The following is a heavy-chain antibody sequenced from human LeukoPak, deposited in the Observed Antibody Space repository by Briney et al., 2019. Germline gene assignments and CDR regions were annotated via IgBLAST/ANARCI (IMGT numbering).Heavy chain of an antibody. J-gene: IGHJ4*02. Sequence: PSETLSLTCTVSGGSISSYYWSWIRQPPGKGLEWIGYIYYSGSTNYNPSLKSRVTISVDTSKNQFSLKLSSVTAADTAVYYCAGESGGYDSSGYPFDYWGQGTLVTVSS. CDR2: IYYSGST. CDR3: AGESGGYDSSGYPFDY. CDR1: GGSISSYY. D-gene: IGHD3-22*01. V-gene: IGHV4-59*01.